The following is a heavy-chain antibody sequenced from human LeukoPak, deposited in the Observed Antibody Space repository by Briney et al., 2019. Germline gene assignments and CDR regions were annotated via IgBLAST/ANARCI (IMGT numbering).Heavy chain of an antibody. V-gene: IGHV3-64D*09. CDR2: ISSNGYNT. D-gene: IGHD6-13*01. CDR1: GFTFSSYA. CDR3: VKGGEYSSSASDI. J-gene: IGHJ3*02. Sequence: SEGSLRLSCSASGFTFSSYAMHWVRQAPGKGLEHVSVISSNGYNTYYADSVKGRFTISRDNSKNTLYLQMSSLRVEDTAVYCCVKGGEYSSSASDIWGQGTMVTVSS.